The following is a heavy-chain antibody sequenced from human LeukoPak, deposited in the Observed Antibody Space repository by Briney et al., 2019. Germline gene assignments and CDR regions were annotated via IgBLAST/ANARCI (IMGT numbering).Heavy chain of an antibody. Sequence: SETLSLTCTVSGGSVSSCYWSWIRQPPGKGLEWIGHIYDSDTTNYNPSLKSRVTISLDTSKNQLSLKLNSVSAADTAVYYCARAGSVVSYFGYWGQGTLVTVSS. CDR2: IYDSDTT. J-gene: IGHJ4*02. V-gene: IGHV4-59*02. CDR1: GGSVSSCY. CDR3: ARAGSVVSYFGY. D-gene: IGHD3-22*01.